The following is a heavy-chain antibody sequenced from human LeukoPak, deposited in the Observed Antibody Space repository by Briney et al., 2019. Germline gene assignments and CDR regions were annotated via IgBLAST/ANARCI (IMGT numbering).Heavy chain of an antibody. Sequence: ASVKVSCKASGYTFTDCYMHWVRQAPGQGLEWMGWINPNSGGTNYAQKFQGRVTMTRDTSISTAYMELSRLRSDDTAVYYCARGGGAVFGVVNDWGQGTLVTVSS. V-gene: IGHV1-2*02. CDR1: GYTFTDCY. D-gene: IGHD3-3*01. CDR3: ARGGGAVFGVVND. CDR2: INPNSGGT. J-gene: IGHJ4*02.